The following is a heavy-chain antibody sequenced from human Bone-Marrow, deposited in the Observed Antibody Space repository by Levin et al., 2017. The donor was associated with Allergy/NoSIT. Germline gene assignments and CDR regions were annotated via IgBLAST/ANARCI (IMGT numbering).Heavy chain of an antibody. Sequence: SQTLSLTCTVSGGSISSSSYYWGWIRQPPGKGLEWIGCIYYSGSTYYNPSLKSRVTISVDTSKNQFSLKLSSVTAADTAVYYCARDAGSSGYLWGQGTLVTVSS. CDR1: GGSISSSSYY. D-gene: IGHD3-22*01. CDR3: ARDAGSSGYL. V-gene: IGHV4-39*07. J-gene: IGHJ4*02. CDR2: IYYSGST.